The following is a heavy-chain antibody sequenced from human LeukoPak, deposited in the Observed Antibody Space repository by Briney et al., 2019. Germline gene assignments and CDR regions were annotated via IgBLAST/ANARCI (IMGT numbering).Heavy chain of an antibody. V-gene: IGHV4-34*01. CDR1: GGSFSGYY. Sequence: SETLSLTCAVYGGSFSGYYWSWIRQPPGKGLEWIGEINHSGSTNYNPSLKSRVTILVDRSKNQFSLKLNSVTAADTAVYYCASYDYGNYAIFDFWGQGTLVTVSS. CDR3: ASYDYGNYAIFDF. CDR2: INHSGST. D-gene: IGHD4-11*01. J-gene: IGHJ4*02.